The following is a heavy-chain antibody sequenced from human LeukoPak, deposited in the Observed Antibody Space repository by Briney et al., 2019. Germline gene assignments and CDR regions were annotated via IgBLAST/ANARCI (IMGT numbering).Heavy chain of an antibody. V-gene: IGHV3-53*05. CDR1: GFTVSNNY. J-gene: IGHJ6*02. Sequence: PGGSLRLSCAASGFTVSNNYMNWVRQAPGKGLEWVSVIYTGGITYSADSVKGRFTISRDNSQNTLYLQMNSLRLEDTAVYYCGRLMGGYDSYFYGMDVWGQGTTVTVSS. D-gene: IGHD5-12*01. CDR3: GRLMGGYDSYFYGMDV. CDR2: IYTGGIT.